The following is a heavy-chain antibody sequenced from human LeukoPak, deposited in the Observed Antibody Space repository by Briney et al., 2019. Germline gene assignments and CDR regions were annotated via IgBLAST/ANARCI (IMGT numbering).Heavy chain of an antibody. Sequence: SETLSLTCTVSGGSISSYYWSWIRQPPGKGLEWIGYIYYSGSANYNPSLKSRVTISVDTSKNQFSLKLTSVTAADTAVYYCAKNGQSGFPFDPWGQGTLVTVSS. CDR1: GGSISSYY. CDR2: IYYSGSA. V-gene: IGHV4-59*12. CDR3: AKNGQSGFPFDP. D-gene: IGHD1-26*01. J-gene: IGHJ5*02.